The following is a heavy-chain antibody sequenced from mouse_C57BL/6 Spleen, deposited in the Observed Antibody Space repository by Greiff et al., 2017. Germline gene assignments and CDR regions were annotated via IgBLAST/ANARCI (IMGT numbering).Heavy chain of an antibody. CDR2: IWTGGGT. CDR1: GFSLTSYA. Sequence: VQRVESGPGLVAPSQSLSITCTVSGFSLTSYAISWVRQPPGKGLEWLGVIWTGGGTNYNSALKSRLSISKANSKSQVFLKMNRLQTDDTARYYGARNCDSSGYVNYAMDYWGQGTSVTVSS. CDR3: ARNCDSSGYVNYAMDY. J-gene: IGHJ4*01. V-gene: IGHV2-9-1*01. D-gene: IGHD3-2*01.